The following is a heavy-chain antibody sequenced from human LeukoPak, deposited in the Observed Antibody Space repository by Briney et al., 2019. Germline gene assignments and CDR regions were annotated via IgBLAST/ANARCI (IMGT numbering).Heavy chain of an antibody. CDR2: MSYGGDT. CDR1: GGSISNDGYF. J-gene: IGHJ6*02. V-gene: IGHV4-39*01. CDR3: VRRLSYYFGVDV. Sequence: KPSETLSLTCTVSGGSISNDGYFWGWIRQPPGKSLEWIGSMSYGGDTYYSLALKSRLTISVDPPKNQFSLKLRSVTAADTAVYHCVRRLSYYFGVDVWGQGATVSVSS.